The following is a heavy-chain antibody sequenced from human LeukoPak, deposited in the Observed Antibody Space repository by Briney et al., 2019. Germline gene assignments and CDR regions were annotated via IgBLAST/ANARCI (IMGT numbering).Heavy chain of an antibody. Sequence: ASVKVSCKASGYTFTSYYMHWVRQAPGQGLEWMGIINPSGGSTSYAQKFQGRVTMTRNTSISTAYMELSSLRSEDTAVYYCAKDTLRITMIVVVSKPPKYFDYWGQGTLVTVSS. CDR1: GYTFTSYY. D-gene: IGHD3-22*01. V-gene: IGHV1-46*01. CDR3: AKDTLRITMIVVVSKPPKYFDY. J-gene: IGHJ4*02. CDR2: INPSGGST.